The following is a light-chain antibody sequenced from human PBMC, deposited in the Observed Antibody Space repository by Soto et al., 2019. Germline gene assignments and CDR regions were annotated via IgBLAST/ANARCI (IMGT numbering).Light chain of an antibody. CDR1: RSVLYKSNNKNH. J-gene: IGKJ4*01. Sequence: EILMTQSPASLAVSLGERATMNCKCSRSVLYKSNNKNHLAWYQQKPGQPPQLIIYWASTRESGVPERFSGSGSGTDFTLTISSLEAEDVAFYWCQQYFDVPFTFGGGTKVDIK. CDR3: QQYFDVPFT. V-gene: IGKV4-1*01. CDR2: WAS.